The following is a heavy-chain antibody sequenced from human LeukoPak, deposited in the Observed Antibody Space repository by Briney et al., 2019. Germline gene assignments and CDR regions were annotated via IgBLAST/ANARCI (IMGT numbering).Heavy chain of an antibody. D-gene: IGHD2/OR15-2a*01. CDR2: IIPIFGTA. J-gene: IGHJ4*02. V-gene: IGHV1-69*13. Sequence: ASVKVSCKASGGTFSSHAISWVRQAPGQGLEWMGGIIPIFGTAKYAQKFQGRVTITADESTSTAYMELSSLRSEDTAVYYCARQGSYSNAIGMGYWGQGTLVTVSS. CDR3: ARQGSYSNAIGMGY. CDR1: GGTFSSHA.